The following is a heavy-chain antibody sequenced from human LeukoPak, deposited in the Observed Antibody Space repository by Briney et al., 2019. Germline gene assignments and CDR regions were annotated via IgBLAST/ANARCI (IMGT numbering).Heavy chain of an antibody. V-gene: IGHV3-23*01. CDR2: ISGSGGST. CDR3: AKDRKIKWELPY. J-gene: IGHJ4*02. Sequence: GGSLRLSCAASGFTFSSYATSWVRQAPGKGLEWVSGISGSGGSTYYADSVKGRFTISRDNSKNTLYLQMNSLRAEDTAVYYCAKDRKIKWELPYWGQGTLVTVSS. D-gene: IGHD1-26*01. CDR1: GFTFSSYA.